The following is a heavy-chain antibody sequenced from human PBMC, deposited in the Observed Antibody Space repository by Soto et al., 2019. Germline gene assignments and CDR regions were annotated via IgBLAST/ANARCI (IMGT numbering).Heavy chain of an antibody. Sequence: ASVKVSCKASGYTFTSYAMHWVRQAPGQRLEWMGWINAGNGNTKYSQKFQGRVTITRDTSASTAYMELSSLRSEDTAVYYCARMGYYGSGSPIYYYYYMDVWGKGTTVTVSS. CDR3: ARMGYYGSGSPIYYYYYMDV. CDR1: GYTFTSYA. D-gene: IGHD3-10*01. J-gene: IGHJ6*03. V-gene: IGHV1-3*01. CDR2: INAGNGNT.